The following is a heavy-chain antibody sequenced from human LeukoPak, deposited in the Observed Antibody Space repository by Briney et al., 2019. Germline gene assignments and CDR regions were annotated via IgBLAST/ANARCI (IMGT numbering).Heavy chain of an antibody. J-gene: IGHJ4*02. V-gene: IGHV4-59*01. Sequence: SETLSLTCTVSGGSISSNYWSGIRHPPGKGLEWIGYVRYGGSNNHNPSLKSRVTISVDTSKNQFSLKLSSVTAADTAVYYCARDATPATVWGQGTLVAVS. CDR3: ARDATPATV. CDR1: GGSISSNY. D-gene: IGHD2-2*01. CDR2: VRYGGSN.